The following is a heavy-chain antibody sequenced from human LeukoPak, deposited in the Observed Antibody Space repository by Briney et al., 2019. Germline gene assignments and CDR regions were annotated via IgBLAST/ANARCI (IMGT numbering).Heavy chain of an antibody. V-gene: IGHV3-74*03. J-gene: IGHJ1*01. D-gene: IGHD4-23*01. CDR3: YGANAEH. Sequence: GGSLRLSCAASGFXFSSYWIHWVRQAPGKGLVWVSGTNTDGSSTMYADSVKGRFTIARDNAKHTLYLQTNSLRAEDTAVYYCYGANAEHWGQGTLVTVSS. CDR1: GFXFSSYW. CDR2: TNTDGSST.